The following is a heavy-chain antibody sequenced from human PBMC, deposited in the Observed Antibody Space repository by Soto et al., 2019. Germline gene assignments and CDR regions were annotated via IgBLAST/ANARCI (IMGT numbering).Heavy chain of an antibody. CDR2: ISAYNGNT. CDR1: GYTFTSYG. CDR3: ARGLIYDSSGYYFDY. J-gene: IGHJ4*02. V-gene: IGHV1-18*01. D-gene: IGHD3-22*01. Sequence: GASVKVSCKASGYTFTSYGISWVRQAPGQGLEWMGWISAYNGNTNYAQKLQGRVTMTTDTSTSTVYMELSGLRSEDTAVYYCARGLIYDSSGYYFDYWGQGTLVTVSS.